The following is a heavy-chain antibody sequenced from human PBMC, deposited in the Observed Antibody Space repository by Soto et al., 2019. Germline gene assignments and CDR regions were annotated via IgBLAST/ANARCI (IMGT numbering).Heavy chain of an antibody. CDR1: GYTFTSYD. D-gene: IGHD3-22*01. V-gene: IGHV1-8*01. J-gene: IGHJ4*02. Sequence: ASVKVSCKASGYTFTSYDINWVRQATGQGLEWMGWMDPNSGNTGYAQKFQCRVPMTRNTSISTAYMELISLRSEDTAVSYCARFYDSSGYYCVYWGQGTLVTVSS. CDR2: MDPNSGNT. CDR3: ARFYDSSGYYCVY.